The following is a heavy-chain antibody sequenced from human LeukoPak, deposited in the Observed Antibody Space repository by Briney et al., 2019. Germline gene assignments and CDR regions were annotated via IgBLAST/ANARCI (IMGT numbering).Heavy chain of an antibody. J-gene: IGHJ4*02. CDR3: AKRGYSSDWYIDY. Sequence: GGSLRLSCAASGFTFSDYSMNWVRQAPGKGLQWVSSISSSSSYIYYADSVKGRFTISRDNAKNSLYLQMSSLRADDTAVYYCAKRGYSSDWYIDYWGQGTPGHRLL. CDR1: GFTFSDYS. CDR2: ISSSSSYI. V-gene: IGHV3-21*01. D-gene: IGHD6-19*01.